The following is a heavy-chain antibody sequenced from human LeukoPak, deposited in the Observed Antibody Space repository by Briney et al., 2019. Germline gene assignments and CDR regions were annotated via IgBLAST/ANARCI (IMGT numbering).Heavy chain of an antibody. D-gene: IGHD3-3*01. CDR1: GYTLTELS. V-gene: IGHV1-24*01. CDR2: FDPDDGET. CDR3: ATGPYDFWSGYYTAY. J-gene: IGHJ4*02. Sequence: ASVKVSCKVSGYTLTELSMHWVRRAAGKGLEGWGGFDPDDGETIYVPMFQGRVTMTEDTSTDIAYMELSSLRSEDTAVYYCATGPYDFWSGYYTAYWGQGTLVTVSS.